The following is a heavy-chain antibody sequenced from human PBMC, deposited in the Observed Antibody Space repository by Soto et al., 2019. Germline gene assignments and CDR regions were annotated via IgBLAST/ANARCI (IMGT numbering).Heavy chain of an antibody. CDR3: GRGGIAARRYYFDY. Sequence: PSETLSLNCTVSGGSISSYCWSWIRQPPGKGLEWIGYIYYSGSTNYNPSLKRRVTISVDTSKNQFSLKLSSVTAADTAVYYCGRGGIAARRYYFDYWGQVTLVTVSS. J-gene: IGHJ4*02. CDR2: IYYSGST. D-gene: IGHD6-6*01. CDR1: GGSISSYC. V-gene: IGHV4-59*01.